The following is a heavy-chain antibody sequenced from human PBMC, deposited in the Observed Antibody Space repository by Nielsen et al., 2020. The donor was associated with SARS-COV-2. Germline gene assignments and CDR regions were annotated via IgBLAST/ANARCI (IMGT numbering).Heavy chain of an antibody. J-gene: IGHJ4*02. CDR2: ISYDGSNK. Sequence: GGSLRLSCAASGFTFSSYAMHWVRQAPGKGLEWVAVISYDGSNKYYADSVKGRFTISRDNAKNSLYLQMNSLRAEDTAVYYCARGGKYEDYWGQGTLVTVSS. CDR3: ARGGKYEDY. V-gene: IGHV3-30*04. D-gene: IGHD3-3*01. CDR1: GFTFSSYA.